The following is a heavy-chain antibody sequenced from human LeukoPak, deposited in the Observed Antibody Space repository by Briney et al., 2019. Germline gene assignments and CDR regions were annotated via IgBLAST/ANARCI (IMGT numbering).Heavy chain of an antibody. CDR3: AGHVSTIFGVAHEYYFDY. Sequence: SETLSLTCTVSGGSISSSSYYWGWIRQPPGKGLEWIGSIYYSGSTYYNPSLKSRVTISVDTSKNQFSLKLSSVTAADTAVYYCAGHVSTIFGVAHEYYFDYWGQGTLVTVSS. D-gene: IGHD3-3*01. CDR2: IYYSGST. CDR1: GGSISSSSYY. V-gene: IGHV4-39*01. J-gene: IGHJ4*02.